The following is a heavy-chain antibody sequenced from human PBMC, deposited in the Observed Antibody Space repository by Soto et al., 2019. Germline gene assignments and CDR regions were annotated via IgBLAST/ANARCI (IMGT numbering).Heavy chain of an antibody. CDR1: GYTFTHYF. V-gene: IGHV1-2*02. Sequence: QVRLMQSGPEVRRPGASVTVSCKASGYTFTHYFIHWVRRAPGQGLEWMGYINPKSGDTHYSQTFLGRVSMTRDTSTDTANMGLSSLKSDDTAVYFCARVPGHKNSRGDFWGQGTPITVSS. CDR3: ARVPGHKNSRGDF. CDR2: INPKSGDT. J-gene: IGHJ4*02. D-gene: IGHD1-7*01.